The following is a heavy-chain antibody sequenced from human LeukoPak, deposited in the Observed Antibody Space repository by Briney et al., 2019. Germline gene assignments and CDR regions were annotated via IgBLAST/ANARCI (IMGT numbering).Heavy chain of an antibody. CDR1: GFTFSDYY. J-gene: IGHJ6*03. CDR3: ARIAARTYYYYMDV. V-gene: IGHV3-11*04. CDR2: ISSSGSTI. D-gene: IGHD6-6*01. Sequence: PGGSLRLSCAASGFTFSDYYISWIRQAPGKGLEWVSYISSSGSTIYYADSVKGRFTISRDNAKNSLYLQMNSLRAEDTAVYYCARIAARTYYYYMDVWGKGTTVTVSS.